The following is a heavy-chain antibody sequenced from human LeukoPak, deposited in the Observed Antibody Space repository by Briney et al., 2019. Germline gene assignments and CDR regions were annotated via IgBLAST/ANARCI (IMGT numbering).Heavy chain of an antibody. J-gene: IGHJ6*02. CDR3: ARDQYYDFWSGYYSNGMDV. V-gene: IGHV1-69*13. D-gene: IGHD3-3*01. CDR2: IIPIFGTA. Sequence: ASVKVSCTASGGTFSSYAISWVRQAPGQGLEWMGGIIPIFGTANYAQKFQGRVTITADESTSTAYMELSSLRAEDTAVYYCARDQYYDFWSGYYSNGMDVWGQGTTVTVSS. CDR1: GGTFSSYA.